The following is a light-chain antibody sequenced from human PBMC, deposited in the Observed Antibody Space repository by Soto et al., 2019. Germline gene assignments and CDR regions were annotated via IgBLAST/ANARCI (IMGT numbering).Light chain of an antibody. CDR1: QSISSW. J-gene: IGKJ2*01. V-gene: IGKV1-5*01. CDR3: QQYNSYSPET. Sequence: DIQMTQSPSTLSASVGDRVTITCRASQSISSWLAWYQQKPGKAPKLLIYDASSFESGVPSRFSGSGSGTEFTLTISSLQPDDFATYYCQQYNSYSPETFGQGTKLEIK. CDR2: DAS.